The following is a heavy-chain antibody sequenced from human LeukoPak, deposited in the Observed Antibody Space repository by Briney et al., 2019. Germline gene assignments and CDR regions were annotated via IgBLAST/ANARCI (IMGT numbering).Heavy chain of an antibody. J-gene: IGHJ4*02. Sequence: ASVKVSCKASGYTFTGYYMHWVRQAPGQGLEWMGRINPNSGGTNYAQKFQGRVNMTRDTSISTAYMELSRLRSDDTAVYYCARERGSSYGNDYWGQGTLVTVSS. CDR1: GYTFTGYY. CDR2: INPNSGGT. D-gene: IGHD5-18*01. CDR3: ARERGSSYGNDY. V-gene: IGHV1-2*06.